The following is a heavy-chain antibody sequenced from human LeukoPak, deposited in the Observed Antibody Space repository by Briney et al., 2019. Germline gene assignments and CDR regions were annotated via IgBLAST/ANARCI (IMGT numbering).Heavy chain of an antibody. D-gene: IGHD1-26*01. J-gene: IGHJ4*02. V-gene: IGHV3-7*01. Sequence: PGGSLRLSCASSGFTFSDYWMNSVRQAPGKGLEWLANINKDGSKKDYVDSVKGRFTISRDNAKHSLSLQMDSLRVEDSAVYHCVRDAPGREGPHYWGQGILVTVSS. CDR2: INKDGSKK. CDR1: GFTFSDYW. CDR3: VRDAPGREGPHY.